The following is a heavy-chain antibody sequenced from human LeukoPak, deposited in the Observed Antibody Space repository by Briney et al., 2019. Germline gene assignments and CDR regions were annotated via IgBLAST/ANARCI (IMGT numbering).Heavy chain of an antibody. J-gene: IGHJ4*02. CDR3: TREQDREAAATVIGDS. V-gene: IGHV3-7*01. CDR2: IKADGSQK. Sequence: GGSLRLSCAASGFTFSNSWMSWVRQAPERGLEWVANIKADGSQKDYVDSAKGRFTVSRDNAKNSLYLQMNSLRVEDTAVYYCTREQDREAAATVIGDSWGQGTLVTVSS. D-gene: IGHD2-15*01. CDR1: GFTFSNSW.